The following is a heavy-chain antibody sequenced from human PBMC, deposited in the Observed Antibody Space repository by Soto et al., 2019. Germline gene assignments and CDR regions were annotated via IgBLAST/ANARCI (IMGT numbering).Heavy chain of an antibody. CDR1: GGSISSNNW. CDR2: IYHSGST. D-gene: IGHD3-10*01. CDR3: ARGDGSGSYSWYFDL. Sequence: QVQLQESGPGLVKPSGTLSLTCAVSGGSISSNNWWTWVRQPPGKGLEWIGVIYHSGSTNYNPSLKSRVTISVDKSKNQLSLKLSSVTAADTAVYYCARGDGSGSYSWYFDLWGRGTLVTVSS. V-gene: IGHV4-4*02. J-gene: IGHJ2*01.